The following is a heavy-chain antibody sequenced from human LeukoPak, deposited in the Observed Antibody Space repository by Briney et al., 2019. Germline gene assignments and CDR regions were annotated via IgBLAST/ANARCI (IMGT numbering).Heavy chain of an antibody. Sequence: PGGSLRLFCVVAGFTFNIYAMTSARPAPGKGLEWVSAVSHTGDRTYYADSVKGRFHISRYNFKNALYRQMDSLRAEDTAIYYCDKDTSAVTAVHDAFDVWGQGTMVSV. D-gene: IGHD2-21*02. V-gene: IGHV3-23*01. J-gene: IGHJ3*01. CDR1: GFTFNIYA. CDR3: DKDTSAVTAVHDAFDV. CDR2: VSHTGDRT.